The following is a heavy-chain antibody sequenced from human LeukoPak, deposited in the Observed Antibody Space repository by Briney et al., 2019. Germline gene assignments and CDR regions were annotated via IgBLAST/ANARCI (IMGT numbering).Heavy chain of an antibody. CDR1: GYTFTGYY. D-gene: IGHD3-22*01. J-gene: IGHJ4*02. CDR2: INPNSGGT. Sequence: ASVKVSCKASGYTFTGYYMNWVRQAPGQGLEWMGWINPNSGGTNYAQKFQGRVTMTTDTSISTAYMELSRLRSDDTAVYYCARMVRITYYYDSSGYFDYWGQGTLVTVSS. V-gene: IGHV1-2*02. CDR3: ARMVRITYYYDSSGYFDY.